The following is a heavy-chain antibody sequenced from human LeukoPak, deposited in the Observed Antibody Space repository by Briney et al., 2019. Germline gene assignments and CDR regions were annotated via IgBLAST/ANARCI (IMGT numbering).Heavy chain of an antibody. D-gene: IGHD2-2*01. CDR1: GLIFRNYA. Sequence: GGSLRLSCTASGLIFRNYAMTWVRQAPRKGLMWVSHIINDGSYTTYADSVKGRFTISRDNAKNTVYLQMNSLRAEDTAVYYCATDDKYAPSSWGQGTLVTVSS. CDR2: IINDGSYT. V-gene: IGHV3-74*01. CDR3: ATDDKYAPSS. J-gene: IGHJ5*02.